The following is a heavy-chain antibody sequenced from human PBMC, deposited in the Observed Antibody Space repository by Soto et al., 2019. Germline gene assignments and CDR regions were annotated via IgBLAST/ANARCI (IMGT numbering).Heavy chain of an antibody. CDR2: IIPIFGTA. Sequence: QVQLVQSGAEVKKPGSSVKVSCKASGGTFSSYAISWVRQAPGQGLEWMGGIIPIFGTANYAQKFQGRVTITADKSTSTAYMELSSLRSEDTAVYYCATNPLRLGELSEGMGYFQHWGQCTLVTVSS. D-gene: IGHD3-16*02. J-gene: IGHJ1*01. CDR1: GGTFSSYA. V-gene: IGHV1-69*06. CDR3: ATNPLRLGELSEGMGYFQH.